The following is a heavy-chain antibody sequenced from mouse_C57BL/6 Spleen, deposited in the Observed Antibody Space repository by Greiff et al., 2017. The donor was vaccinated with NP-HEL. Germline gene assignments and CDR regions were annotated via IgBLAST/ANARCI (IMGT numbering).Heavy chain of an antibody. CDR3: ARGGNWEDYFDY. D-gene: IGHD4-1*01. CDR2: ISSGSSTI. Sequence: EVQLVESGGGLVKPGGSLKLSCAASGFTFSDYGMHWVRQAPEQGLEWVAYISSGSSTIYYAATVKGRFTISRDNAKNTLFLQMTSLGSEDTAMYYCARGGNWEDYFDYWGQGTTLTVSS. V-gene: IGHV5-17*01. J-gene: IGHJ2*01. CDR1: GFTFSDYG.